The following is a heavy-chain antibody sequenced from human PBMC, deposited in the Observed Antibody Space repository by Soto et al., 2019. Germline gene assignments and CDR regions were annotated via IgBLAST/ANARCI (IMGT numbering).Heavy chain of an antibody. CDR2: IWYDGSNK. CDR1: GFTFSSYG. CDR3: ARERPMVRGVIITRYYFDY. D-gene: IGHD3-10*01. Sequence: GGSLRLSCAASGFTFSSYGMHWVRQAPGKGLEWVAVIWYDGSNKYYADSVKGRFTISRDNSKNTLYLQMNSLRAEDTAVYYCARERPMVRGVIITRYYFDYWGQGTLVTVSS. J-gene: IGHJ4*02. V-gene: IGHV3-33*01.